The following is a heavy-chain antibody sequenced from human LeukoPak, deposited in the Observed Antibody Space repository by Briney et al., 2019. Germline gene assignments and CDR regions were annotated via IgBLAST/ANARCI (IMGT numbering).Heavy chain of an antibody. J-gene: IGHJ5*02. CDR3: ARGLGGGIAAAGTVFWFDP. D-gene: IGHD6-13*01. V-gene: IGHV1-2*02. CDR1: GYTFTGYY. CDR2: INPNSGGT. Sequence: ASVKVSCKASGYTFTGYYMHWVRQAPGQGLEWMGWINPNSGGTNYAQKFQGRVTMTRDTSISTAYMELSRLRSDDTAVYYCARGLGGGIAAAGTVFWFDPWGQGTLVTVSS.